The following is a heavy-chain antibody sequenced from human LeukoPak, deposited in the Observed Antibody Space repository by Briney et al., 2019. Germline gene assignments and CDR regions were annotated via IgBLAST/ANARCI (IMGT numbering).Heavy chain of an antibody. D-gene: IGHD5-12*01. CDR3: ARDSRKRGYSGYDASGSSWY. Sequence: GGSLRLSCAASGFTFSSYWMHWVRQAPGKGLVWVSRINSDGSSTSYADSVKGRFTISRDNAKNTLYLQMNSLRAKDTAVYYCARDSRKRGYSGYDASGSSWYWGQGTLVTVSS. J-gene: IGHJ4*02. CDR1: GFTFSSYW. V-gene: IGHV3-74*01. CDR2: INSDGSST.